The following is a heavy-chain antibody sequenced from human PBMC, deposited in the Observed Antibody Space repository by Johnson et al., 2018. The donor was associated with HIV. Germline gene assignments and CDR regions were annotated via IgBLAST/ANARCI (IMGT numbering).Heavy chain of an antibody. CDR2: ISYDGSNK. Sequence: QVQLVESGGGVVQPGKSLRLSCAASGFTFSSYALHWVRQAPGKGLEWVAAISYDGSNKYYADSVKGRFTISRDNSKNTLYLQMNSLRAEDTAVYYCAKSGPRGGNPDDAFDIWGQGTMVTVSS. V-gene: IGHV3-30-3*02. J-gene: IGHJ3*02. D-gene: IGHD4-23*01. CDR1: GFTFSSYA. CDR3: AKSGPRGGNPDDAFDI.